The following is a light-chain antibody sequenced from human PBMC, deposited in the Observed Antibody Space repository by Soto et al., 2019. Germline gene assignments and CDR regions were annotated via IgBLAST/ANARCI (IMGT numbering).Light chain of an antibody. CDR2: LGS. CDR3: IQALQPRWT. J-gene: IGKJ1*01. CDR1: QSLLHSNGYNY. Sequence: DLVMTQSPLSLPVTPGEPASISCRSSQSLLHSNGYNYLDWYLQKPGQSPQLLNYLGSNRASGVXDXXSGSGSGSDFTLKIRRVEAEDVGVYYCIQALQPRWTFGQGTKVEIK. V-gene: IGKV2-28*01.